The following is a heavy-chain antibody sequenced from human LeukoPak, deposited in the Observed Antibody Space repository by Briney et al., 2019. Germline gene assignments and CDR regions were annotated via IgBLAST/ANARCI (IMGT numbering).Heavy chain of an antibody. Sequence: ASVKVSCRTSGYSFTSYGISWVRQAPGQGLEWVGWISAYNGETQHAQKVQGRVTMTEDTSTDTAYMELSSLRSEDTAVYYCATGVTMVRGVTHNWFDPWGQGTLVTVSS. CDR2: ISAYNGET. V-gene: IGHV1-18*01. D-gene: IGHD3-10*01. CDR3: ATGVTMVRGVTHNWFDP. CDR1: GYSFTSYG. J-gene: IGHJ5*02.